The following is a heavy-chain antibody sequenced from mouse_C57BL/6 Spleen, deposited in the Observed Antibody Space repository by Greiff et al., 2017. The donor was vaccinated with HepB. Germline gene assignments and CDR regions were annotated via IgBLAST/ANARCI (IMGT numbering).Heavy chain of an antibody. CDR2: IDPSDSYT. J-gene: IGHJ2*01. Sequence: QVQLQQPGAELVRPGTSVKLSCKASGYTFTSYWMHWVKQRPGQGLEWIGVIDPSDSYTNYNQKFKGKATLTVDTSSSTAYMQLSSLTSEDSAVYYGARFYSNYFDYWGQGTTLTVSS. V-gene: IGHV1-59*01. CDR3: ARFYSNYFDY. CDR1: GYTFTSYW. D-gene: IGHD2-5*01.